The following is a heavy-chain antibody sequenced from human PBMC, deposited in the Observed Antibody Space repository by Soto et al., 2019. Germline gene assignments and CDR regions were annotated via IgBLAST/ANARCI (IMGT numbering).Heavy chain of an antibody. D-gene: IGHD4-4*01. CDR1: GYSFTSYW. Sequence: GESLKISCKGSGYSFTSYWISWVRQMPGKGLEWMGRIDPSDSYTNYSPSFQGHVTISADKSISTAYLQWSSLKASDTAMYYCARQPLAYSNYGGYYYYGMDVWGQGTTVTVSS. J-gene: IGHJ6*02. V-gene: IGHV5-10-1*01. CDR2: IDPSDSYT. CDR3: ARQPLAYSNYGGYYYYGMDV.